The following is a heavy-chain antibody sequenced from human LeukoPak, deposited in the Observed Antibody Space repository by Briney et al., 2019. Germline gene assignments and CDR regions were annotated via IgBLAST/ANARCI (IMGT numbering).Heavy chain of an antibody. CDR2: IKSKTDGGTT. D-gene: IGHD4-17*01. V-gene: IGHV3-15*01. CDR1: GFTFSNAW. CDR3: TYGDSSTLCYFDY. Sequence: GGSLRLSCAASGFTFSNAWMSWVRQAPRKGLEWVGRIKSKTDGGTTDYAAPVKGRFTISRDDSKNTLYLQMNSLKTEDTAVYYCTYGDSSTLCYFDYWGQGTLVTVSS. J-gene: IGHJ4*02.